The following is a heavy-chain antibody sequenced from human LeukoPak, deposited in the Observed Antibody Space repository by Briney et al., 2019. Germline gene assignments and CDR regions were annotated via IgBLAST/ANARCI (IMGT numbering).Heavy chain of an antibody. D-gene: IGHD3-3*01. Sequence: GGSLRLSCAASEFSVGSNYMTWVRQAPGKGLEWVSLIYSGGSTYYADSVKGRFTISRDNAKNSLYLQMNSLRAEDTAVYYCARDRDYDFWSGSHRYAFDIWGQGAMVTVSS. V-gene: IGHV3-66*01. CDR1: EFSVGSNY. J-gene: IGHJ3*02. CDR3: ARDRDYDFWSGSHRYAFDI. CDR2: IYSGGST.